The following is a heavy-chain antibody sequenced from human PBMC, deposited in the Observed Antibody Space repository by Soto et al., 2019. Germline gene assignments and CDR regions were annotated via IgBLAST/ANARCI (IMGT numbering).Heavy chain of an antibody. J-gene: IGHJ5*02. CDR1: GFTFGAYA. CDR3: TKRHDYSTCFDP. Sequence: PGGSLRLSCTASGFTFGAYAMSWFRQAPGKGLEWLGFIRNKGSGGTTEYAASVRGRFTISRDDSKSIAYLQMNSLKTEDTAVYYCTKRHDYSTCFDPWGQGTLVTVSS. V-gene: IGHV3-49*03. CDR2: IRNKGSGGTT. D-gene: IGHD4-4*01.